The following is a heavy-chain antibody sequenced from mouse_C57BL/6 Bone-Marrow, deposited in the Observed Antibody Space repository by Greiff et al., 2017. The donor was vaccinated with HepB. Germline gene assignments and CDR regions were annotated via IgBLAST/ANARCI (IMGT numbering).Heavy chain of an antibody. J-gene: IGHJ3*01. CDR1: GYTFTSYG. CDR2: IYPRSGNT. CDR3: ARGGLFAY. Sequence: QVQLQQSGAELARPGASVKLSCKASGYTFTSYGISWVKQRTGQGLEWIGEIYPRSGNTYYNEKFKGKATLTEDKSSSTAYMELRSLTSEDSAVYFCARGGLFAYWGQGTLVTVSA. V-gene: IGHV1-81*01. D-gene: IGHD3-3*01.